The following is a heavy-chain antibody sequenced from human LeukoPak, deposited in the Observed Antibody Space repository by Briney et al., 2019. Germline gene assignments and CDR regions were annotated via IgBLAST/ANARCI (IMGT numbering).Heavy chain of an antibody. D-gene: IGHD2-15*01. CDR3: ARRGYCSGGSCYVSY. V-gene: IGHV4-39*01. CDR2: IYYSGNT. Sequence: SETLSLTCTVSGGSISSSNYYWDWIRQPPGKGLEWIGSIYYSGNTYYNPSLKSRVTISVDTSKNQFSLKLNSVTAADTAVYYCARRGYCSGGSCYVSYWGQGTLVTVSS. CDR1: GGSISSSNYY. J-gene: IGHJ4*02.